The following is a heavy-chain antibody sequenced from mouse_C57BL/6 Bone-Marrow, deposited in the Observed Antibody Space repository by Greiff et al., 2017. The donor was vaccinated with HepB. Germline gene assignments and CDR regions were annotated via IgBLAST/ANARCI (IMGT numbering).Heavy chain of an antibody. CDR3: ARGRTGIYWYFDV. CDR2: INPGSGGT. Sequence: VKLMESGAELVRPGTSVKVSCKASGYAFTNYLIEWVKQRPGQGLEWIGVINPGSGGTNYNEKFKGKATLTADKSSSTAYMQLSSLTSEDSAVYFCARGRTGIYWYFDVWGTGTTVTVSS. V-gene: IGHV1-54*01. CDR1: GYAFTNYL. D-gene: IGHD4-1*01. J-gene: IGHJ1*03.